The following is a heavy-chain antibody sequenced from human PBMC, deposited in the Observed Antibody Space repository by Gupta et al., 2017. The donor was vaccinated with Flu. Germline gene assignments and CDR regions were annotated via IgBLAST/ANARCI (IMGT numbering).Heavy chain of an antibody. CDR1: DYC. CDR3: ARAHSVYDHFV. CDR2: ICHNERT. J-gene: IGHJ1*01. D-gene: IGHD5-12*01. V-gene: IGHV4-31*02. Sequence: DYCWSWIRQHPGRGLEWIGYICHNERTYYDPSLRSRLTISVDTSQNQLSLWLNSVTASDTAVYYCARAHSVYDHFVWGQGTLVTVSS.